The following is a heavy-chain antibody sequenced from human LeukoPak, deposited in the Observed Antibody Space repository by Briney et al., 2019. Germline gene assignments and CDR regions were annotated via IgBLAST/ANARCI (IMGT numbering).Heavy chain of an antibody. V-gene: IGHV3-48*03. D-gene: IGHD6-19*01. CDR3: ARDSSGWIVFDY. Sequence: GGSLRLSCAASGFAFSSYDMNWLRQAPGKGLELVSYISSSGSTIYYADSVNGRFTISRDNAKNSLYLQMNSRRAEDTAVYYCARDSSGWIVFDYWGQGTLVTVSS. J-gene: IGHJ4*02. CDR1: GFAFSSYD. CDR2: ISSSGSTI.